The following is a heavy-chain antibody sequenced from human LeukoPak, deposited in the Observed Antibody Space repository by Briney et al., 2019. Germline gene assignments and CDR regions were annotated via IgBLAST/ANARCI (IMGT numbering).Heavy chain of an antibody. CDR3: AREGITVQEAFDI. CDR1: GGTFSSYA. CDR2: IIPIFGTA. D-gene: IGHD1-1*01. V-gene: IGHV1-69*06. Sequence: SVKVSCKASGGTFSSYAISWVRQAPGQGLEWMGGIIPIFGTANYAQKFQGRVTITADKSTSTAYMELCSLRSEDTAVYYCAREGITVQEAFDIWGQGTMVTVSS. J-gene: IGHJ3*02.